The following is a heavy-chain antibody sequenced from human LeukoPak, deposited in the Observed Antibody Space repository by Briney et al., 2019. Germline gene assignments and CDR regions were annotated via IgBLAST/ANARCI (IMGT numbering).Heavy chain of an antibody. D-gene: IGHD2-15*01. CDR2: ISSSSNYI. CDR1: GFTFTRNT. Sequence: GGSLRLSCAASGFTFTRNTMSWVRQAPGKGLEWVSSISSSSNYIDYTDSVKGRFTVSRDNAKNSLYLQMNSLRAEDTAVYYCARDGDIVVVVAATFYFDYWGQGTLVTVSS. J-gene: IGHJ4*02. CDR3: ARDGDIVVVVAATFYFDY. V-gene: IGHV3-21*01.